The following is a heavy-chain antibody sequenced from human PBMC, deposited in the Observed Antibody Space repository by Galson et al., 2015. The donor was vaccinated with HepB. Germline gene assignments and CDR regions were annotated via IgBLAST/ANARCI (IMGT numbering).Heavy chain of an antibody. CDR3: ARDRYGSGSNYYYYYGMDV. V-gene: IGHV6-1*01. D-gene: IGHD3-10*01. Sequence: CAISGDSVSSNSAAWNWIRQSPSRGLEWLGRTYYRSKWYNDYAVSVKSRITINPDTSKNQFSLQLNSMTPEDTAVYYCARDRYGSGSNYYYYYGMDVWGQGTTVTVSS. CDR2: TYYRSKWYN. CDR1: GDSVSSNSAA. J-gene: IGHJ6*02.